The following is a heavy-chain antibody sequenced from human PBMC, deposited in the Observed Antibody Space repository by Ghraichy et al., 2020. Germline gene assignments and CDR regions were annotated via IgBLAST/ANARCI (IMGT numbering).Heavy chain of an antibody. CDR1: GFTFSSYA. Sequence: GGSLRLSCAASGFTFSSYAMSWVRQAPGKGLQWVSAISDSGDTTYDADSVKGRFTISRDNSKNTLFLHMNSLRAEDTAVYYCAKDSKTAEYVQHWGQGTLVTVAS. V-gene: IGHV3-23*01. CDR2: ISDSGDTT. D-gene: IGHD3-3*02. J-gene: IGHJ1*01. CDR3: AKDSKTAEYVQH.